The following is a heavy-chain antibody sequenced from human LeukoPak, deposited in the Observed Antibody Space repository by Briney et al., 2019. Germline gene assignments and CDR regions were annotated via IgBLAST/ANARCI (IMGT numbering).Heavy chain of an antibody. J-gene: IGHJ4*02. V-gene: IGHV4-4*07. CDR2: TYTSGST. CDR3: ASSPAFRQQWLVRVYFDY. Sequence: SETLSLTCTVSGGSISSYYWSWIRQPAGKGLEWIGRTYTSGSTNYNPSLKSRVTMSVDTSKNQFSLKLSSVTAADTAVYYCASSPAFRQQWLVRVYFDYWGQGTLVTVSS. D-gene: IGHD6-19*01. CDR1: GGSISSYY.